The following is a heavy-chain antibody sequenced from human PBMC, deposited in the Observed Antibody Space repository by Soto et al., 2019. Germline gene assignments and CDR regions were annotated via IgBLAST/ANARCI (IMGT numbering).Heavy chain of an antibody. Sequence: SETLSLTCAVYGGSFSGYYWSWIRQPPGKGLEWIGEINHSGSTNYNPSLKSRVTISVDTSKNRFSLKLSSVTAADTAVYYCASIRGQYYYGMDVWGQGTTVTVSS. CDR3: ASIRGQYYYGMDV. D-gene: IGHD3-10*01. V-gene: IGHV4-34*01. CDR2: INHSGST. J-gene: IGHJ6*02. CDR1: GGSFSGYY.